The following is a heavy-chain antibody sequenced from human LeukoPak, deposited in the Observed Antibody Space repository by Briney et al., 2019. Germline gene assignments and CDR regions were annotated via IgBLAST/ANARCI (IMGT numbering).Heavy chain of an antibody. CDR3: ARGVTFGGVIGWFDY. Sequence: GGSLRLSCAASGFTVSSNYMSWVRQAPGKGLEWVSVIYSGGSTYYADSVKGRFTISRHNSKNTLYLQMNSLRAEDTAVYYCARGVTFGGVIGWFDYWGQGTLVTVSS. V-gene: IGHV3-53*04. CDR2: IYSGGST. D-gene: IGHD3-16*02. CDR1: GFTVSSNY. J-gene: IGHJ4*02.